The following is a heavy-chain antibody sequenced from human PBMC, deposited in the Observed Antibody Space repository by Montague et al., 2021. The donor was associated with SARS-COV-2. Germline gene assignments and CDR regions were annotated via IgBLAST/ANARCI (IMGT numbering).Heavy chain of an antibody. D-gene: IGHD3-9*01. CDR3: ARIRDYDILTGSYSVFDY. CDR1: GFSLSTSGMC. CDR2: IDWDDDK. V-gene: IGHV2-70*01. Sequence: PALVKPTQTLTLTCTFSGFSLSTSGMCVSWIRQPPGKALEWLALIDWDDDKYYSTSLKTRLTISKDTSKNQVVLTMTNMDPVDTATYYCARIRDYDILTGSYSVFDYWGQGTLGTVSS. J-gene: IGHJ4*02.